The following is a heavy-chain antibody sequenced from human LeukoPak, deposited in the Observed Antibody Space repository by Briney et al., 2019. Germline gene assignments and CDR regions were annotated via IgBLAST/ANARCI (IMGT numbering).Heavy chain of an antibody. J-gene: IGHJ4*02. CDR3: ARRDYSSFDY. V-gene: IGHV4-59*01. D-gene: IGHD4-11*01. Sequence: SETLSLTCTVSGGSISSYYWSWIRQPPGKGLEWIAYIYYSGSTNYNPSLKSRVTISVGTSKNQFSLKLSSVTAADTAVYYCARRDYSSFDYWGQGTLVTVSS. CDR2: IYYSGST. CDR1: GGSISSYY.